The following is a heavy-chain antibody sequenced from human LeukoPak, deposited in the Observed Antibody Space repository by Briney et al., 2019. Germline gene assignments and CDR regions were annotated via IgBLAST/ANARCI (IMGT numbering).Heavy chain of an antibody. CDR3: ARDPSGSGWSLNN. J-gene: IGHJ4*02. CDR1: GFNFGSDA. V-gene: IGHV3-33*01. CDR2: IWYDGSND. D-gene: IGHD6-19*01. Sequence: GRSLRLSCTASGFNFGSDAMHWVRQAPGKGLGWVAFIWYDGSNDHYADSVKGRFTISRDNSKNTVCLQMNSLRVEDTAVYYCARDPSGSGWSLNNWGQGTLVTVSS.